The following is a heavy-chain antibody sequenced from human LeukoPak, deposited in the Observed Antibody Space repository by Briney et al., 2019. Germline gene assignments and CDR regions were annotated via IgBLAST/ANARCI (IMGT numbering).Heavy chain of an antibody. CDR3: ASLAVAGLSEGY. V-gene: IGHV4-39*01. CDR2: IYYSGST. J-gene: IGHJ4*02. D-gene: IGHD6-19*01. CDR1: GGSISSDSYY. Sequence: SETLSLTCTVSGGSISSDSYYWAWIRQPPGKGLEWIASIYYSGSTYYNPSLKSRVTVSVDTSRNQFSLKLSSVTAADTAVYYCASLAVAGLSEGYWGQGTLVIVSS.